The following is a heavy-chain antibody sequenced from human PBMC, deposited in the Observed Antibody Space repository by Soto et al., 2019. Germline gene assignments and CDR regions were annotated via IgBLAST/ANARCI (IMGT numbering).Heavy chain of an antibody. V-gene: IGHV4-59*08. CDR3: ARRKGSGSFNWFDP. D-gene: IGHD3-10*01. CDR1: GGSISSYY. J-gene: IGHJ5*02. CDR2: IYYSGST. Sequence: QVQLQESGPGLVKPSETLSLTCTVSGGSISSYYWSWIRQPPGKGLEWIGYIYYSGSTNYNPSLKCRVTISVDTSKNQFSLKLSSVTAADTAVYYCARRKGSGSFNWFDPWGQGTLVTVSS.